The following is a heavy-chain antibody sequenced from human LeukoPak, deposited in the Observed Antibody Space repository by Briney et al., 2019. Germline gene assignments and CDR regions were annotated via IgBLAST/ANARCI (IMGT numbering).Heavy chain of an antibody. V-gene: IGHV4-61*01. CDR3: ASYYYGLDV. Sequence: SETLTLTCTVSGGSVISGRYYWSWIRQPPGKGLEWIGYIYYSGSTNYNPSLKSRVTISVDTSKNQFSLKLSSVTAADTAVYYCASYYYGLDVWGQGTTVTVSS. J-gene: IGHJ6*02. CDR2: IYYSGST. CDR1: GGSVISGRYY.